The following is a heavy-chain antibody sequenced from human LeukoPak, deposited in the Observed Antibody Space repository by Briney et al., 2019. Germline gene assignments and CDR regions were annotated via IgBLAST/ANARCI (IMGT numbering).Heavy chain of an antibody. D-gene: IGHD3-10*01. J-gene: IGHJ5*02. Sequence: ASVKVSCKASGYTFTGYSINWVRQAPGQGLEWMGWISAYNGNSHYTQKFQGRVTMTTDTSTSTAYMELRSLRSDDTAVYYCARARRSGGITMIRGVKDRGWFDPWGQGTLVTVSS. V-gene: IGHV1-18*01. CDR2: ISAYNGNS. CDR3: ARARRSGGITMIRGVKDRGWFDP. CDR1: GYTFTGYS.